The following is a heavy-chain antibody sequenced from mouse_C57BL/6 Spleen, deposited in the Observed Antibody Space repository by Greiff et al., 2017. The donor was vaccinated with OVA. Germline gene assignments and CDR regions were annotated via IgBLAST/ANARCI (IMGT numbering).Heavy chain of an antibody. CDR2: IYWDDDK. V-gene: IGHV8-12*01. CDR3: ARSQIDSSGWAY. D-gene: IGHD3-2*02. J-gene: IGHJ3*01. CDR1: GFSLSTSGMG. Sequence: QVTLKECGPGILQSSQTLSLTCSFSGFSLSTSGMGVSWIRQPSGKGLEWLAHIYWDDDKRYNPSLKSRLTISKDTSRNQVFLKITSVDTADTATYYCARSQIDSSGWAYWGQGTLVTVSA.